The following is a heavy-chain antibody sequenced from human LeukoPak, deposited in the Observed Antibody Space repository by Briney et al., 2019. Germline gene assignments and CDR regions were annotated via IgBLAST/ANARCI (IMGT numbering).Heavy chain of an antibody. D-gene: IGHD6-6*01. CDR1: GGSISSGDYY. V-gene: IGHV4-30-4*08. Sequence: SETLFLTCTVSGGSISSGDYYWSWIRQPPGKGLEWIGYIYYSGSTYYNPSLKSRVTISVDTSKNQFSLKLSSVTAADTAVYYCARVGEKEYSSSVGAFDIWGQGTMVTVSS. CDR3: ARVGEKEYSSSVGAFDI. J-gene: IGHJ3*02. CDR2: IYYSGST.